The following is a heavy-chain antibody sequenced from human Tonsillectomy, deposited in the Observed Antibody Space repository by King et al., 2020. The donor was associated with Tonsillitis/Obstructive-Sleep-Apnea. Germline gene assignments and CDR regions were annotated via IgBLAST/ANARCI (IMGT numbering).Heavy chain of an antibody. CDR3: ARDLWGMSDY. Sequence: VQLVESGGGLVQPGGSLRLSCAASGFTFSNYWMHCVRQAPGKGPVWVSRIKGDGSSTTYADSVKGRFTISRDNAKNTLYLQMNSLRGEDTAVYYCARDLWGMSDYWGQGTLVTVSS. CDR1: GFTFSNYW. D-gene: IGHD3-16*01. V-gene: IGHV3-74*01. CDR2: IKGDGSST. J-gene: IGHJ4*02.